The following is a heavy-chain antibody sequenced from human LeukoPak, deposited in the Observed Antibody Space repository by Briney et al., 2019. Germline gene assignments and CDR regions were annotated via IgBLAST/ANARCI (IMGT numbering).Heavy chain of an antibody. CDR3: ARDGSNWGSAYYYMDV. CDR1: GGSISTYY. V-gene: IGHV4-59*12. J-gene: IGHJ6*03. D-gene: IGHD7-27*01. CDR2: IYSSGST. Sequence: ASETLSLTCTVSGGSISTYYWSWIRQPPGKGLEWIGYIYSSGSTDYNPSLKSRVTISVDTSKDQFSLKLSSVTAADTAVYYCARDGSNWGSAYYYMDVWGKGTTVTVSS.